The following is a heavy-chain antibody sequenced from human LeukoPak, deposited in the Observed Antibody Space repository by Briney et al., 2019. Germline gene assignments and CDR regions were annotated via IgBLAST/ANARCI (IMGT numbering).Heavy chain of an antibody. J-gene: IGHJ4*02. Sequence: ASVKVSCKASGGTFSSYAISWVRQAPGQGLEWMGGIIPIFGIANYAQKFQGRVTITADKSTSTAYMELSSLRSEDTAVYYCARDQDYYDSSGYLGYWGQGTLVTVSS. D-gene: IGHD3-22*01. CDR1: GGTFSSYA. V-gene: IGHV1-69*17. CDR3: ARDQDYYDSSGYLGY. CDR2: IIPIFGIA.